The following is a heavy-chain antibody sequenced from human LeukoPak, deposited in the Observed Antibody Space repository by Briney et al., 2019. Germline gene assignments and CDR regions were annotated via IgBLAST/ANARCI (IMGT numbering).Heavy chain of an antibody. CDR1: GFTFSRFG. CDR3: VKPYYTGEEVYYFDY. Sequence: GGSLRLSCAASGFTFSRFGMHWVRQAPGKGLEWVAVILDDGSNKYYADSVKGRFTISRDNSKNTLFLQMNSLRAEDTAVFYCVKPYYTGEEVYYFDYWGQGTLVTVSS. D-gene: IGHD2-8*02. CDR2: ILDDGSNK. V-gene: IGHV3-30*18. J-gene: IGHJ4*02.